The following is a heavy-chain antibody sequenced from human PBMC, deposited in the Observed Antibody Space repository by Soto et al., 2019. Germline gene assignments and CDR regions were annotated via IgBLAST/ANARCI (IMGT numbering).Heavy chain of an antibody. CDR2: INHSGST. J-gene: IGHJ4*02. CDR1: GGSFSGYY. V-gene: IGHV4-34*01. CDR3: ARGPYH. Sequence: SETLSLTCAVYGGSFSGYYWSWIRQPPGKGLEWIGEINHSGSTNYNPSLKSRVTISVDTSKNQFSLKLSSVTAADTAVYYCARGPYHWGQGTLVTVSS.